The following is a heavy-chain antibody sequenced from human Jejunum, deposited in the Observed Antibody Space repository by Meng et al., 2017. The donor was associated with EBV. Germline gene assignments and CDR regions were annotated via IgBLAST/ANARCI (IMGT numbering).Heavy chain of an antibody. CDR2: INPNSGGT. D-gene: IGHD3-22*01. J-gene: IGHJ4*02. CDR3: ARDYSDSSRQGY. CDR1: GYPFTGYF. V-gene: IGHV1-2*06. Sequence: GSRGKQPGATVRVSCKASGYPFTGYFIHWVRQAPGQGLEWMGRINPNSGGTSYTQKFQGRVTMTRDTSITTAYMELSRLGSDDTAVYYCARDYSDSSRQGYWGQGTLVTVSS.